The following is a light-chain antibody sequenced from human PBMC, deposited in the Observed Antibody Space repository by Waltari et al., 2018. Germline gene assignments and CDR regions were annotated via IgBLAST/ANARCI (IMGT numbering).Light chain of an antibody. J-gene: IGKJ2*01. V-gene: IGKV3-15*01. CDR2: DAS. Sequence: EIVMTQSPATLSVSPGERATLSCRASQNLRSNLAWYQKKTGQPPRLVIYDASTRATDFPARFSGSGSGTAFTLTISSLQSDDCGIYYCLQYNDWPHTFGQGTNLAI. CDR1: QNLRSN. CDR3: LQYNDWPHT.